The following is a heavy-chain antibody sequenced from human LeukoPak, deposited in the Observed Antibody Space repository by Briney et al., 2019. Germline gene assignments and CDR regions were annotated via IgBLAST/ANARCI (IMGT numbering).Heavy chain of an antibody. CDR2: IYHSGST. V-gene: IGHV4-38-2*02. J-gene: IGHJ4*02. CDR1: GYSISSGYY. CDR3: ARDSSGYYPFFDY. Sequence: SETLSLTCTVSGYSISSGYYWGWIRQPPGKGLEWIGSIYHSGSTYYNPSLKSRVTISVDKSKNQFSLKLSSVTAADTAVYYCARDSSGYYPFFDYWGQGTLVTVSS. D-gene: IGHD3-22*01.